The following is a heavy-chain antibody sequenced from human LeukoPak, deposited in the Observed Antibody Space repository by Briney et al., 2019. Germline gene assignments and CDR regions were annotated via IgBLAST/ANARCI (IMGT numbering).Heavy chain of an antibody. CDR2: IYYSGST. Sequence: SETLSLTCTVSGGSISSSSYYWGWIRQPPGKGLEWIGSIYYSGSTYYNPSLKSRVTISVDTSKNQFSLKLSSVTAADTAVYYCARDPYGDYWFDYWGQGTLVTVSS. CDR3: ARDPYGDYWFDY. D-gene: IGHD4-17*01. CDR1: GGSISSSSYY. J-gene: IGHJ4*02. V-gene: IGHV4-39*02.